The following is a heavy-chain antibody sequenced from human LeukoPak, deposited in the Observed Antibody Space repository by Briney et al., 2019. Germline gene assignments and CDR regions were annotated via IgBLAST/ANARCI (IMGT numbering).Heavy chain of an antibody. CDR3: ARFVSSGPL. J-gene: IGHJ3*01. D-gene: IGHD6-19*01. Sequence: PGGSLRLSCAASGFGFGYYHMHWVRQAPGKGLECVSAISSNGRSTYYSDSVKGRFTVSRDNSNNTLYLQMGGLKPEDVAVYYCARFVSSGPLWGQGTMVTVSS. V-gene: IGHV3-64*02. CDR2: ISSNGRST. CDR1: GFGFGYYH.